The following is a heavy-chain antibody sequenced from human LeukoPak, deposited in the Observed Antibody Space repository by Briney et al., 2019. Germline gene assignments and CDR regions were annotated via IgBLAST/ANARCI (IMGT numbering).Heavy chain of an antibody. CDR3: ARGVWLESYFDY. V-gene: IGHV1-2*02. D-gene: IGHD6-19*01. CDR1: GYTFTGYY. Sequence: ASVMVSCKASGYTFTGYYMHWVRQAPGQGLEWMGWINPNSGGTNYAQKFQGRVTMTRDTSISTAYMELSRLRSDDTAVYYCARGVWLESYFDYWGQGTLVTVSS. J-gene: IGHJ4*02. CDR2: INPNSGGT.